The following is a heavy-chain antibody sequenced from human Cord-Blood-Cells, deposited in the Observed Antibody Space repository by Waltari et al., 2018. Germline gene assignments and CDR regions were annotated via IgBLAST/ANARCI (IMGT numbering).Heavy chain of an antibody. J-gene: IGHJ6*02. D-gene: IGHD2-21*02. CDR1: GFTFSSYG. CDR3: AKDLSYCGGDCYSYYYYGMDV. CDR2: ISYDGSNK. Sequence: QVQLVESGGGVVQPGRSLRLSCAASGFTFSSYGMHWVRQAPGHGPDWVAVISYDGSNKYYADSVKGRFTISRDNSKNTLYLQMNSLRAEDTAVYYCAKDLSYCGGDCYSYYYYGMDVWGQGTTVTVSS. V-gene: IGHV3-30*18.